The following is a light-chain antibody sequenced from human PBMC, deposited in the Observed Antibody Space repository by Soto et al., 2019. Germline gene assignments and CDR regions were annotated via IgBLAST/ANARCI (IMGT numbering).Light chain of an antibody. J-gene: IGLJ1*01. Sequence: QSVLTQPRSVSGSPGQSVAISCTGTSSDVGGYNYVSWYQQHPGKAPKLMIYEVSKRPSGVSNRFSGSKSGNTASLTISGLQAEDEADYYCCSYAGSITYVFGTGTKVTVL. CDR2: EVS. CDR3: CSYAGSITYV. V-gene: IGLV2-11*01. CDR1: SSDVGGYNY.